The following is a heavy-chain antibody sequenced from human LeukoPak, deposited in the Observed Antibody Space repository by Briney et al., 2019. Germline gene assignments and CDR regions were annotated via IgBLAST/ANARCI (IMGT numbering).Heavy chain of an antibody. CDR3: ARAGGYYYDSSGYYKGY. D-gene: IGHD3-22*01. CDR1: GYTFTSYD. V-gene: IGHV1-69*13. Sequence: ASVKVSCKASGYTFTSYDINWVRQATGQGLEWMGGIIPIFGTANYAQKFQGRVTITADESTSTAYMELSSLRSEDTAVYYCARAGGYYYDSSGYYKGYWGQGTLVTVSS. J-gene: IGHJ4*02. CDR2: IIPIFGTA.